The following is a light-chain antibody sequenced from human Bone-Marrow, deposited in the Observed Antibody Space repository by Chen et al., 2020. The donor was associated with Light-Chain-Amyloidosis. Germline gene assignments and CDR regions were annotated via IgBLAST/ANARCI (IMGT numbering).Light chain of an antibody. V-gene: IGLV2-14*01. CDR2: EVT. Sequence: QSALTQPASVSGSPGQSITLTCTGTSSDVGGDNHASWYQQHPYKAPKLMIYEVTNRPSLMPARSSDSKSDTTASLTISGLQTEDEADYYCSSYTSTNTLIFGGGTRVTVL. CDR3: SSYTSTNTLI. CDR1: SSDVGGDNH. J-gene: IGLJ1*01.